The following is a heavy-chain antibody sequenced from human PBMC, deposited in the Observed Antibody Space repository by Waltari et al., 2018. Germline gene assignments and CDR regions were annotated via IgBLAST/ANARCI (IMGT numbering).Heavy chain of an antibody. Sequence: QVQLVESGGGVVQPGRSLRLSCAASGFTFSSYGMHWVRQAPGKGLEWVAVIWYDGSNKYYADSVKGRFTISRDNSKNTLYLQMNSLRAEDTAMYYCAKDIITGTTGMDYWGQGTLVTVSS. CDR3: AKDIITGTTGMDY. J-gene: IGHJ4*02. CDR2: IWYDGSNK. D-gene: IGHD1-7*01. V-gene: IGHV3-30*18. CDR1: GFTFSSYG.